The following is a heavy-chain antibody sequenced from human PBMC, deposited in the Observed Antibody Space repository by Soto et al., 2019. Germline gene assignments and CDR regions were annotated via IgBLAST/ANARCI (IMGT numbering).Heavy chain of an antibody. CDR1: GFTFSSYA. D-gene: IGHD5-18*01. V-gene: IGHV3-30-3*01. Sequence: SLRLSCAASGFTFSSYAMHWVRQAPGKGLEWVAVISYDGSNKYYADSVKGRFTISRDNSKNTLYLQMNSLRAEDTAVYYCARGEPMDTAMVIVDPWGQGTLVTVSS. J-gene: IGHJ5*02. CDR2: ISYDGSNK. CDR3: ARGEPMDTAMVIVDP.